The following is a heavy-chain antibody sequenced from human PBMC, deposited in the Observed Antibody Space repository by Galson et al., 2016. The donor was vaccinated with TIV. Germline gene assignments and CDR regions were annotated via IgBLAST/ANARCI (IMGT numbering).Heavy chain of an antibody. CDR2: IYPGDSET. CDR1: GAFLTHYW. D-gene: IGHD2-21*02. CDR3: ARIDCGADCSVCSFAV. Sequence: QSGAEVKKAGESLKISCKGSGAFLTHYWIGWVRQMPGKGLEWMGIIYPGDSETRVSPSFQGRVTISVDKSISTAYLQLSSLRASDTAFYYCARIDCGADCSVCSFAVWGQGTKVTVSS. J-gene: IGHJ3*01. V-gene: IGHV5-51*01.